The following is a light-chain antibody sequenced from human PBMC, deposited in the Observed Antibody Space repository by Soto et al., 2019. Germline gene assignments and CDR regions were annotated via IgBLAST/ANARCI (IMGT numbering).Light chain of an antibody. CDR3: QQSYSSPT. Sequence: DIQITQSPSSLSASVGDRVTITCRASQNIGNFLNWYQQNPGRAPKLLIYGASSLQTGVPSRISGSGSGTDFTLTISSLQPEDFATYFCQQSYSSPTFGQGTRLEIK. CDR2: GAS. J-gene: IGKJ5*01. V-gene: IGKV1-39*01. CDR1: QNIGNF.